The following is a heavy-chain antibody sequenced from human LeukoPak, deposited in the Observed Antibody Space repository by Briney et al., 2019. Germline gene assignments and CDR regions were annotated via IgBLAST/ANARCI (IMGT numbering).Heavy chain of an antibody. CDR1: GYTFTNYG. CDR3: ARVDDRGHYYDSSGPRRLFDY. CDR2: INPDSGGT. D-gene: IGHD3-22*01. J-gene: IGHJ4*02. Sequence: GASVKVSRKASGYTFTNYGISWVRQAPGQGLEWVGWINPDSGGTNYAQKFQGRVTMTRDTSIRTAYMELSRLRSDDTAVYYCARVDDRGHYYDSSGPRRLFDYWGQGTLVTVSS. V-gene: IGHV1-2*02.